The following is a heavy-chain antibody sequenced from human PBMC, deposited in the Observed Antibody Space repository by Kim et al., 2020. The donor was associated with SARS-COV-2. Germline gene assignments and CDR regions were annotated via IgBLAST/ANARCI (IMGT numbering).Heavy chain of an antibody. D-gene: IGHD2-2*01. J-gene: IGHJ6*03. V-gene: IGHV3-53*01. CDR3: ARGMGSIYAYYYYMDV. CDR2: IYSGGST. CDR1: GFTVSSNY. Sequence: GGSLRLSCAASGFTVSSNYMSWVRQAPGKGLEWVSVIYSGGSTYYADSVKGRFTISRDNSKNTLYLQMNSLRAEDTAVYYCARGMGSIYAYYYYMDVWGKGATVTVSS.